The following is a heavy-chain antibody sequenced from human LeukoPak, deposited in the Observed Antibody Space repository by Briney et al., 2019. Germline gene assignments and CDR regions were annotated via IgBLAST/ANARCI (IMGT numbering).Heavy chain of an antibody. CDR2: INHSGST. CDR1: GGSISSSNW. D-gene: IGHD3-10*01. Sequence: SETLSLTCAVSGGSISSSNWWSWIRQPPGKGLEWIGEINHSGSTNYNPSLKSRVTISVDTSKNQFSLKLSSVTAADTAVYYCARARRGGLDYYYMDVWGKGTTVTVSS. J-gene: IGHJ6*03. V-gene: IGHV4-4*02. CDR3: ARARRGGLDYYYMDV.